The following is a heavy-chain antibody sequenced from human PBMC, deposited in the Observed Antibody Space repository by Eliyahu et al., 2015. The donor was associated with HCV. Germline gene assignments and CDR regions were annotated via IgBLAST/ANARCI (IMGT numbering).Heavy chain of an antibody. J-gene: IGHJ4*02. CDR2: IYTSGST. CDR3: ARGLYFGPSGYYYRLLD. D-gene: IGHD3-22*01. Sequence: QVQLQESGPGLVKPSQTLSLTCSVPGDSISSGNYYWSWIRQPAGKGLEWIGRIYTSGSTSYNPSLKSRVTMSLDTSKNQFSLKLSSVTAADTAVYYCARGLYFGPSGYYYRLLDWGQGDLVTVSS. CDR1: GDSISSGNYY. V-gene: IGHV4-61*02.